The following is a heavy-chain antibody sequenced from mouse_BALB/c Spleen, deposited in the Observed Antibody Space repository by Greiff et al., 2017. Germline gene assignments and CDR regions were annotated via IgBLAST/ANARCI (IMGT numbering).Heavy chain of an antibody. CDR3: AREYYYGSSAYAMDY. Sequence: VQLKQSGGDLVKPGGSLKLSCAASGFTFSSYGMSWVRQTPDKRLEWVATISSGGSYTNYPDSVKGRFTISRDNAKNTLYLQMSSLKSEDTAMYYYAREYYYGSSAYAMDYWGQGTSVTVSS. V-gene: IGHV5-6*01. CDR1: GFTFSSYG. D-gene: IGHD1-1*01. CDR2: ISSGGSYT. J-gene: IGHJ4*01.